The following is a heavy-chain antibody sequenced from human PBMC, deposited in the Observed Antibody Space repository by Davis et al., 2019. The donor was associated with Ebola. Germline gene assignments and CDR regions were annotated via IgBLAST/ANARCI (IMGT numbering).Heavy chain of an antibody. CDR1: GFTFSSYA. CDR3: AKDPWDY. CDR2: ISYDGSNK. V-gene: IGHV3-30*04. Sequence: PGGSLRLSCAASGFTFSSYAMHWVRQAPGKGLEWVAVISYDGSNKYYADSVKGRFTISRDNSKNTVSLQMNSLRAEDTAVYYCAKDPWDYWGQGTLVTVSS. J-gene: IGHJ4*02.